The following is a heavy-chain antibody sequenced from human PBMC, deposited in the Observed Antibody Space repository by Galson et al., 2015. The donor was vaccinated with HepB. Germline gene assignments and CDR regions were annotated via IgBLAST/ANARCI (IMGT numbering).Heavy chain of an antibody. CDR3: AKGGYYGSGPPGWFDP. J-gene: IGHJ5*02. D-gene: IGHD3-10*01. CDR2: ISWNSGSI. V-gene: IGHV3-9*01. CDR1: GFTFDDYA. Sequence: SLRLSCAASGFTFDDYAMHWVRQAPGKGLEWVSGISWNSGSIGYADSVKGRFTISRDNAKNSLYLQMNSLRAEDTALYYCAKGGYYGSGPPGWFDPWGQGTLVTVSS.